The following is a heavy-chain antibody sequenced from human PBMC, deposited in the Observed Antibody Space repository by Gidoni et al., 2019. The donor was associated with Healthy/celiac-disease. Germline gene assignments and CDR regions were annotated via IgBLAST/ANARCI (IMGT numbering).Heavy chain of an antibody. CDR2: ISYDGSNK. CDR1: GFTFSSYG. J-gene: IGHJ6*02. Sequence: QVQLVESGGGVVQPGRSLRLSCAASGFTFSSYGMHWVRQARGKGLEWVAVISYDGSNKYYADSVKGRFTISRDNSKNTLYLQMNSLRAEDTAVYYCANPYYYDSSGYYYGDYYYGMDVWGQGTTVTVSS. D-gene: IGHD3-22*01. V-gene: IGHV3-30*18. CDR3: ANPYYYDSSGYYYGDYYYGMDV.